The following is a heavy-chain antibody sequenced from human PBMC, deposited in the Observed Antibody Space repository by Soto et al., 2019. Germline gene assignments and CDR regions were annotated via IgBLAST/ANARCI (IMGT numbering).Heavy chain of an antibody. V-gene: IGHV2-26*01. CDR2: IFSNDEK. J-gene: IGHJ6*02. D-gene: IGHD1-1*01. Sequence: SGPTLVNPTETLTLTCTVSGFSLSNARMGVSWIRQPPGKALEWLAHIFSNDEKSYSTSLKSRLTISKDTSKSQVVLTMTNMDPVDTATYYCARWNYYYYYGMDVWGQGTTVTVSS. CDR1: GFSLSNARMG. CDR3: ARWNYYYYYGMDV.